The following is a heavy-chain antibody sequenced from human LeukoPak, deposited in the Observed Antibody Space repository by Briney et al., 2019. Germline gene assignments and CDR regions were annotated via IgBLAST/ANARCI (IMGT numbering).Heavy chain of an antibody. CDR1: GYSISSAYH. D-gene: IGHD6-13*01. Sequence: PSETLSLTCNVSGYSISSAYHWGWIRQPPGKGLEWIGSIHHSGSTYYNPSLKRRVTLSVDTSKNQLSLELSSVTAADTAVYYCARQTTYTSTTHYFYYWGQGSLVTVS. CDR3: ARQTTYTSTTHYFYY. CDR2: IHHSGST. J-gene: IGHJ4*02. V-gene: IGHV4-38-2*02.